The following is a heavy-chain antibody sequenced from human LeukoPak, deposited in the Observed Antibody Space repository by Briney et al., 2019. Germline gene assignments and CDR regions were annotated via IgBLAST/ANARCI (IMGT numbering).Heavy chain of an antibody. CDR3: ARGPNYSSGWFVLDY. V-gene: IGHV4-30-2*01. J-gene: IGHJ4*02. CDR1: GGSISSGGYS. CDR2: IYHSGST. Sequence: SQTLSLTCAVSGGSISSGGYSWSWIRQLPGKGLEWIGYIYHSGSTYYNPSLKSRVTISVDRSKNQFSLKLSSVTAADTAVYYCARGPNYSSGWFVLDYWGQGTLVTVSS. D-gene: IGHD6-19*01.